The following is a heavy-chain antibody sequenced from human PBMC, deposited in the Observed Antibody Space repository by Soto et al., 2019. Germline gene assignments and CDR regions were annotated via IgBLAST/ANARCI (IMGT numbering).Heavy chain of an antibody. V-gene: IGHV4-30-4*01. CDR3: ARGAGDSRGYLGGHFDL. Sequence: QVQLQESGPGLVKPSQTLSLTCTVSGGSVSNGDSYWSWIRQPPGQGLEWIGYIYSRGYSYYNPSLKNRVGISLDMSKSQFSLNVTSVTTTETAVYYCARGAGDSRGYLGGHFDLWGQGLLVTVSS. D-gene: IGHD5-12*01. CDR1: GGSVSNGDSY. J-gene: IGHJ4*02. CDR2: IYSRGYS.